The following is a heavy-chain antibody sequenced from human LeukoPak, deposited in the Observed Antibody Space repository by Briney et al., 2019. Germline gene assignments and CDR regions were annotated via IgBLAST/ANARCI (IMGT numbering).Heavy chain of an antibody. Sequence: GGSLRLPCAASGFTFSSYPMHWVRQAPGKGLEWLAVISYDGSEKHYADPVKGRFTISRDNSKNTVYLQMNSLRDEDTAVYYCAREGSSGYYPYWGQGILSPSPQ. CDR3: AREGSSGYYPY. J-gene: IGHJ4*02. CDR2: ISYDGSEK. V-gene: IGHV3-30-3*01. CDR1: GFTFSSYP. D-gene: IGHD3-22*01.